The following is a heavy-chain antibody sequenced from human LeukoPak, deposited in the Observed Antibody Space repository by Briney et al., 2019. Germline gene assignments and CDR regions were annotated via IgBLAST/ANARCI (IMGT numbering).Heavy chain of an antibody. CDR2: IKPDGSQT. J-gene: IGHJ5*02. D-gene: IGHD3-3*01. Sequence: PGGSLRLSCAASGFMFTSYWMNWVPQAPGKGLEWVGNIKPDGSQTYYVDSVKGRFTISRDNAKNSVSLQLNSLRAEDTAVYFCVRSIDAWGQGTLVTVSS. V-gene: IGHV3-7*03. CDR3: VRSIDA. CDR1: GFMFTSYW.